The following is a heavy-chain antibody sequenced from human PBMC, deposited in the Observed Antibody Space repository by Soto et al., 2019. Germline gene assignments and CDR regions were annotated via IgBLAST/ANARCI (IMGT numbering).Heavy chain of an antibody. D-gene: IGHD3-10*01. Sequence: QVQLQESGPGLVKPSQTLSLTCTVSGGSISSGDYYWSWIRQPPGKGLEWIGYIHSMGSTYYNPSRKSRITISVDTAKNQFSMKMSSVPAADTAVCCSARAQGSGFLVSWGQGTLVTVSS. V-gene: IGHV4-30-4*01. CDR1: GGSISSGDYY. CDR2: IHSMGST. CDR3: ARAQGSGFLVS. J-gene: IGHJ4*02.